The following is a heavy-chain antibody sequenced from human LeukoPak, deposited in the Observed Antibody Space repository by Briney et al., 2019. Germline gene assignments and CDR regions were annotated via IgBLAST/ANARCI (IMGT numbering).Heavy chain of an antibody. CDR3: ARDGDGYNYVDAFDI. CDR1: GFTFSNYS. J-gene: IGHJ3*02. Sequence: GSLRLSCAASGFTFSNYSMNWVRQAPGKGLEWVSSISSSSSYIYYADSVKGRFTISRDNAKNSLYLQMNSLRAEDTAVYYCARDGDGYNYVDAFDIWGQGTMVTVSS. CDR2: ISSSSSYI. V-gene: IGHV3-21*01. D-gene: IGHD5-24*01.